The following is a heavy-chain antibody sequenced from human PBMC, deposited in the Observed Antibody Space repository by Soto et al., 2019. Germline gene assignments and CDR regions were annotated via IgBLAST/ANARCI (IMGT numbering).Heavy chain of an antibody. CDR1: GFTFSNYA. Sequence: VPLLESGGGLVQPGGSLRLSCAASGFTFSNYAMSWVRQAPGKGLEWVSSISGSGSTKYYPDPVKGRFTISRDNSKNTLYLQMNSLRTEDTAVYYCAKKGLINGHGDDFYYDLDVWGQGTTVTVSS. J-gene: IGHJ6*02. D-gene: IGHD2-21*02. CDR2: ISGSGSTK. CDR3: AKKGLINGHGDDFYYDLDV. V-gene: IGHV3-23*01.